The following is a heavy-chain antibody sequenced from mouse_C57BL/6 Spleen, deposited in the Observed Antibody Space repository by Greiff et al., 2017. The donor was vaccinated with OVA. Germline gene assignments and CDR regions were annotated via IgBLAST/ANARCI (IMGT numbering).Heavy chain of an antibody. V-gene: IGHV1-64*01. CDR3: ARWSSNDAMDY. J-gene: IGHJ4*01. CDR2: IHPNSGST. CDR1: GYTFTSYW. Sequence: QVHVKQPGAELVKPGASVKLSCKASGYTFTSYWMHWVKQRPGQGLEWIGMIHPNSGSTNYNEKFKSKATLTVDKSSSTAYMQLSSLTSEDSAVYYCARWSSNDAMDYWGQGTSVTVSS. D-gene: IGHD2-5*01.